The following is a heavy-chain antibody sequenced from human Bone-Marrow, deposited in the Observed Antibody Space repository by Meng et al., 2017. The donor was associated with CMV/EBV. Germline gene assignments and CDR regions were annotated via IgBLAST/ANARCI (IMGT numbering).Heavy chain of an antibody. CDR1: GGSVSSGSYY. Sequence: SETLSLTCTVSGGSVSSGSYYWSWIRQPPGKGLEWIGYIYYSGSTNYNPSLKSRVTISVDTSKNQFSLKLSSVTAADTAVYYCARDRLGQNFDYWGQATLVTVSS. D-gene: IGHD3-16*01. J-gene: IGHJ4*02. V-gene: IGHV4-61*01. CDR2: IYYSGST. CDR3: ARDRLGQNFDY.